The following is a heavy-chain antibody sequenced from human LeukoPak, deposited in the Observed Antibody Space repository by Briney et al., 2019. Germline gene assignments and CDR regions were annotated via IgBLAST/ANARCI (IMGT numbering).Heavy chain of an antibody. J-gene: IGHJ4*02. CDR1: GFTFSSYA. D-gene: IGHD3-3*01. Sequence: PGGSLRLSCAASGFTFSSYAMSWVRQAPEKGLEWVSAISGSGGSTYYADSVKGRFTISRDNSKNTLYLQMNSLRAEDTAVYYCAKVDADFWSEDYWGQGTLVTVSS. V-gene: IGHV3-23*01. CDR2: ISGSGGST. CDR3: AKVDADFWSEDY.